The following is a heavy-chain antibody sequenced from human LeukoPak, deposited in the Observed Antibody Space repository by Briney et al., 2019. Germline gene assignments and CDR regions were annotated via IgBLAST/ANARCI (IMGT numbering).Heavy chain of an antibody. Sequence: PSETLSLTCTVSGGSISSSSYYWGWIRQPPGKGLEWIESIYYSGSTYYNPSLKSRVTISVDTSKNQFSLKLSSVTAADTAVYYCARDGDYDFWSGYYVCWGQGTLVTVSS. J-gene: IGHJ4*02. D-gene: IGHD3-3*01. V-gene: IGHV4-39*02. CDR3: ARDGDYDFWSGYYVC. CDR2: IYYSGST. CDR1: GGSISSSSYY.